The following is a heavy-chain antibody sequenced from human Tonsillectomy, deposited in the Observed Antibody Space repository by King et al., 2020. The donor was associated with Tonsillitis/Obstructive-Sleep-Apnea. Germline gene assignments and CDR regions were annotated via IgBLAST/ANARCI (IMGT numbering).Heavy chain of an antibody. J-gene: IGHJ2*01. CDR2: IYYSERT. Sequence: VQLQESGPGLVKPSETLSLTCTVSGGSISSYYWNWIRQPPGKGLEWIGYIYYSERTNYNPSLKSRVTISVDTSKNQFSLNLSSVTAADTAVYYCARRICSSSICMLLSDWFFDLWGRGTLVTVSS. CDR3: ARRICSSSICMLLSDWFFDL. V-gene: IGHV4-59*08. CDR1: GGSISSYY. D-gene: IGHD2-2*01.